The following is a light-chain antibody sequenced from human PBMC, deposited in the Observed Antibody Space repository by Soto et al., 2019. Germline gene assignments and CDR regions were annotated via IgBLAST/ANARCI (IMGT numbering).Light chain of an antibody. CDR2: GAS. Sequence: EIVMTQSPATLSVSPGERATLSCRASKSVSSNLAWYQQKPGQSPRILIYGASTRATGIPARFSGSGSGTEFTPTISSLQSEDFAVYYSQQYNNRPPFTFGQGTRLEIK. CDR1: KSVSSN. CDR3: QQYNNRPPFT. J-gene: IGKJ5*01. V-gene: IGKV3-15*01.